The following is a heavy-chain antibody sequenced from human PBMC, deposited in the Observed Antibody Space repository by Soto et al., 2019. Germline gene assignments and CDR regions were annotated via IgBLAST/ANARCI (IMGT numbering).Heavy chain of an antibody. CDR1: GGTFSSYA. D-gene: IGHD3-22*01. V-gene: IGHV1-69*12. Sequence: QVQLVQSGAEVKKPGSSVKVSCKASGGTFSSYAITWVRQAPGQGLEWMGEIIPIFDTANYAQKFQGRVTITADESXSXXYMELSSLRSEDTAVYYCARDRGPSSGYYPYWFDPWGQGTLVTVSS. J-gene: IGHJ5*02. CDR2: IIPIFDTA. CDR3: ARDRGPSSGYYPYWFDP.